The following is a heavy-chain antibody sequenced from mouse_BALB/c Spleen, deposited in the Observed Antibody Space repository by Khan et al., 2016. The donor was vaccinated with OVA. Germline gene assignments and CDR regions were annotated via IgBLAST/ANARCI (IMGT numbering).Heavy chain of an antibody. CDR1: GYTFTTYW. J-gene: IGHJ2*01. V-gene: IGHV1-7*01. CDR2: INPTSGYT. CDR3: TRDRIDE. Sequence: VQLQESGAELAKSGASVKMSCKASGYTFTTYWMHWVKQRPGQGLEWIGYINPTSGYTDYNEKFKDRATLSADKSSSTAYMQLSSLTSEDSAVYYWTRDRIDEWGQGTTLTVSS.